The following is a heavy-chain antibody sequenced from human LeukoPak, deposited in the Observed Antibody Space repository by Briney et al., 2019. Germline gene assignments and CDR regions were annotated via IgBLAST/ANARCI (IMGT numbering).Heavy chain of an antibody. Sequence: ETLSLTCAVSGASISSHYWSWIRQPPGKGLEWIGYTSGSISDNPSLKSRVAVSVDPSQNQVSLSLTSVTAADTAVYYCARVLAIFGLDTTDFYMDVWGKGTTVTVS. V-gene: IGHV4-59*11. CDR1: GASISSHY. J-gene: IGHJ6*03. CDR2: TSGSI. CDR3: ARVLAIFGLDTTDFYMDV. D-gene: IGHD3/OR15-3a*01.